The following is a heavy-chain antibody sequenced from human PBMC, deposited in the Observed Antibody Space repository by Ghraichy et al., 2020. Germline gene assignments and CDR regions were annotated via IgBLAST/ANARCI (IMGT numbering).Heavy chain of an antibody. D-gene: IGHD5-12*01. J-gene: IGHJ6*02. CDR3: AKEAYDGYDYKNYYGMDV. CDR2: ISYDGSKK. CDR1: GSNFRTNG. Sequence: GGSLRLSCTDSGSNFRTNGMHWVRQVPGKGLEWLAVISYDGSKKDYVESVKGRFAISRDNSKKTLYLQLNSLRLEDAAVYFCAKEAYDGYDYKNYYGMDVWGQGTTVTVSS. V-gene: IGHV3-30*18.